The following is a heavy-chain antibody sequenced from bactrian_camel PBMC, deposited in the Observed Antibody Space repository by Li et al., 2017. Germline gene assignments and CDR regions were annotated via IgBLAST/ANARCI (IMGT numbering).Heavy chain of an antibody. CDR1: GYTFNTY. J-gene: IGHJ4*01. D-gene: IGHD3*01. Sequence: DVQLVESGGGSVQPGGSLRLSCAASGYTFNTYSWFRQAPGQEREGVAAIDTGDGSTYYLNSVEGRFTISHDNAKNTLYLQMNSLKPEDTAIYYCAAAKGLPDLLRGGYLSARSYNYWGRGTQVTVS. V-gene: IGHV3S31*01. CDR2: IDTGDGST. CDR3: AAAKGLPDLLRGGYLSARSYNY.